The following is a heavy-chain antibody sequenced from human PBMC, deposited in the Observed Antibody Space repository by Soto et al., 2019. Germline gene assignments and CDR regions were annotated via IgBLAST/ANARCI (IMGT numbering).Heavy chain of an antibody. Sequence: GGSLRLSCAASGFTFSSYAMSWVRQAPGKGLEWVSAISGSGGSTYYADSVKGRFTISRDNSKNTLYLQMNSLRAEDTAVYYCAKGTGTYLPGLPNWFDPWGQGTLVTVSS. CDR1: GFTFSSYA. V-gene: IGHV3-23*01. CDR2: ISGSGGST. CDR3: AKGTGTYLPGLPNWFDP. D-gene: IGHD1-7*01. J-gene: IGHJ5*02.